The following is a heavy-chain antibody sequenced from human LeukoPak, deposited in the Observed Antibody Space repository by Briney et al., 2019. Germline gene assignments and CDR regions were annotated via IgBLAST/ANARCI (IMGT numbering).Heavy chain of an antibody. V-gene: IGHV4-59*01. D-gene: IGHD2-15*01. J-gene: IGHJ3*02. CDR3: ARTGSGGAFDI. CDR2: IYYSGST. Sequence: PSETLSLTCTVSGGSISSYYWSWIRQPPGKGLEWIGYIYYSGSTNYNPSLKSRVTISVDTSKNQFSLKLSSVTAADTAVYYCARTGSGGAFDIWGQGTMVTVSS. CDR1: GGSISSYY.